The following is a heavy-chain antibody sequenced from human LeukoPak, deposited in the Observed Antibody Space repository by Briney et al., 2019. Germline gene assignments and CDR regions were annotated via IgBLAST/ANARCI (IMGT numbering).Heavy chain of an antibody. CDR3: ARASSIGAAGLFDY. D-gene: IGHD6-13*01. CDR1: GFTVSSNY. V-gene: IGHV3-53*01. J-gene: IGHJ4*02. Sequence: TGGSLRLSCAASGFTVSSNYMSWVRQAPGKGLEWVSTLYGGGASFYTDSVKGRFTISRDNSKNTLYLQMNSLRAEDTPVYFCARASSIGAAGLFDYWGQGTLVTVSS. CDR2: LYGGGAS.